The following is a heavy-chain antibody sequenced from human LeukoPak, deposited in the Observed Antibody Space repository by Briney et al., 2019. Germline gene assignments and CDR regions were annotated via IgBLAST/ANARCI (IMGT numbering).Heavy chain of an antibody. CDR1: GYSFTSNY. CDR2: IYPRDGST. Sequence: ASVKVSCKASGYSFTSNYIHWVRQAPGQGLEWMGMIYPRDGSTSYAQKFQGRVTVTRDTSLSTAYMELSSLRSEDTAMYYCARDARGAAAADDAFDLWGQGTVVTVSS. D-gene: IGHD6-13*01. CDR3: ARDARGAAAADDAFDL. V-gene: IGHV1-46*01. J-gene: IGHJ3*01.